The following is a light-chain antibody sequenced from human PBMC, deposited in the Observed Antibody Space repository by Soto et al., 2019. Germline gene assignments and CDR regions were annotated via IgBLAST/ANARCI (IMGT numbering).Light chain of an antibody. V-gene: IGKV1-9*01. CDR3: QQLNSYPFT. J-gene: IGKJ3*01. CDR2: AAS. Sequence: DIQLTQSPSIVSASVGDRVTITCRASPGISTFLAWYRHKPGKAPDLLVFAASTLETGVPSRFSGRGSETEFTLTISSLQPEDSATYYCQQLNSYPFTFGPGTKVDIK. CDR1: PGISTF.